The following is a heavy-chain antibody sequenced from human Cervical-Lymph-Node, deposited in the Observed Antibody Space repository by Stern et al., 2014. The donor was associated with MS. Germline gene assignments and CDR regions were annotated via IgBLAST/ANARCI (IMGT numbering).Heavy chain of an antibody. J-gene: IGHJ4*02. Sequence: QITLKESGPALVRPTQTLTLTCTFSGFSLNTNKMRVNWIRQPPGKGLEWLARIDWDDDTFYNTSLRSRTAVSKATSNNQVVLTMTNMDPMDTATYFCARMTPKSGATNFDYWGPGTLVTVSS. CDR1: GFSLNTNKMR. D-gene: IGHD1-26*01. CDR2: IDWDDDT. CDR3: ARMTPKSGATNFDY. V-gene: IGHV2-70*04.